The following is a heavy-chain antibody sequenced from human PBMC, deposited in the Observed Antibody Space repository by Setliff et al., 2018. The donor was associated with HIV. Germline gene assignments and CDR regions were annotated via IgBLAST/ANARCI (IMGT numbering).Heavy chain of an antibody. CDR2: IIPIFGTA. Sequence: WASVKVSCKASGGTFSSYAITWVRQAPGQGLEWMGGIIPIFGTANYAQKFQGRVTITADESTSTAYMELSSLRSEDTAEYYCARDGSSTWTGVRAVDIWGQGTMVTVSS. CDR3: ARDGSSTWTGVRAVDI. V-gene: IGHV1-69*13. D-gene: IGHD6-13*01. CDR1: GGTFSSYA. J-gene: IGHJ3*02.